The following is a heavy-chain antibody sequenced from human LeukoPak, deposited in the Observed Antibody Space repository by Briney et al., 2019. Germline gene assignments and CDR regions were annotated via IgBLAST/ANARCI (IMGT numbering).Heavy chain of an antibody. D-gene: IGHD3-3*01. J-gene: IGHJ4*02. CDR2: IWYDGSNK. CDR3: ARALSIDDDFWSGYNDY. Sequence: GGSLRLSCAASGFTFSSYGMHWVRKAPGKGLEWVAVIWYDGSNKYYADSVKGRFTISRDNSKNTLYLQMNSLRAEDTAVYYCARALSIDDDFWSGYNDYWGQGTLVTVSS. CDR1: GFTFSSYG. V-gene: IGHV3-33*01.